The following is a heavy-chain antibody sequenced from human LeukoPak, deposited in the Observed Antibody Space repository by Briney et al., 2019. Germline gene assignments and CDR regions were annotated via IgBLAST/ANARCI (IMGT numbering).Heavy chain of an antibody. D-gene: IGHD4-17*01. J-gene: IGHJ4*02. Sequence: PGGSLRLSCAASGFTFSSYGMHWVRQAPGKGLEWVAVISYDGSNKYYADSVKGRFTISRDNSKNTLYLQMNSPRAEDTAVYYCARDVAATTVRGETSFDYWGQGTLVTVSS. V-gene: IGHV3-30*03. CDR3: ARDVAATTVRGETSFDY. CDR2: ISYDGSNK. CDR1: GFTFSSYG.